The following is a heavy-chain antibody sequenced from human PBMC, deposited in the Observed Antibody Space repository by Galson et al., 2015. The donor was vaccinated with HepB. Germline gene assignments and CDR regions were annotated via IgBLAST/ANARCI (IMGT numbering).Heavy chain of an antibody. Sequence: SLRLSCAASGFTFSSYWMHWVRQAPGKGLVWVSRINSDGSSTSYADSVKGRFTISRDNAKNTLYLQINSLRAEDTAVYYCAREPRWYYDFWSGYIDYYYYYGMDVWGQGTTVTVSS. V-gene: IGHV3-74*01. J-gene: IGHJ6*02. D-gene: IGHD3-3*01. CDR1: GFTFSSYW. CDR2: INSDGSST. CDR3: AREPRWYYDFWSGYIDYYYYYGMDV.